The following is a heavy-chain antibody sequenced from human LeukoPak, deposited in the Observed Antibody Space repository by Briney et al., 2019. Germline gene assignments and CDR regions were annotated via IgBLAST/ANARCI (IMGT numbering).Heavy chain of an antibody. CDR3: ASGYGGNN. V-gene: IGHV4-61*02. CDR2: IYTSGST. CDR1: GGSISSGSYY. D-gene: IGHD4-23*01. Sequence: SETLSLTCAVSGGSISSGSYYWSWIRQPAGKGLEWIGRIYTSGSTNYNPSLKSRVTISVDTSKNQFSLKLSSVTAADTAVYYCASGYGGNNWGQGTLVTVSS. J-gene: IGHJ4*02.